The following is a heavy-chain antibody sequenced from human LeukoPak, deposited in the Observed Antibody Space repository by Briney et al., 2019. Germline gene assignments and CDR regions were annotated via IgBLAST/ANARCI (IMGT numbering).Heavy chain of an antibody. Sequence: GGSLRLSCIASGFVFSRDNMNWVRRAPGKGLEWVAHISEAIYYADSVQGRFTISRDNAKNSLYLQMNSLRAEDTAVYYCARVYKFRGSYPVYWGQGTLVTVSS. D-gene: IGHD1-26*01. CDR1: GFVFSRDN. CDR2: ISEAI. V-gene: IGHV3-48*04. CDR3: ARVYKFRGSYPVY. J-gene: IGHJ4*02.